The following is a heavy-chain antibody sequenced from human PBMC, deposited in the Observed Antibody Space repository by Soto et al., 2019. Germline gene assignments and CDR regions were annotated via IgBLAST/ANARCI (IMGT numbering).Heavy chain of an antibody. CDR3: ARDSDIVATIL. D-gene: IGHD5-12*01. CDR2: IIPILGIA. J-gene: IGHJ4*02. CDR1: GGTFSSYT. Sequence: GASVKVSCKASGGTFSSYTISWVRQAPGQGLEWMGRIIPILGIANYAQKFQGRVTITADKSTSTAYMELSSLRSEDTAVYYCARDSDIVATILWGQGTLVTVSS. V-gene: IGHV1-69*04.